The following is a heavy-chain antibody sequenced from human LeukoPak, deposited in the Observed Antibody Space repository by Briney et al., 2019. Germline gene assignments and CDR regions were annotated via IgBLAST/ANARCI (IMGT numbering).Heavy chain of an antibody. CDR2: ISSDGSNK. CDR3: AEDFISGSAH. D-gene: IGHD6-19*01. Sequence: GGSLGLSCAASGFTFSSSGMHWVRQAPGKGLEWVAVISSDGSNKYYADSVKGRFTISRDDSRNTLYLQMNSLRAEDTAVYFCAEDFISGSAHWGQGTLVTVSS. CDR1: GFTFSSSG. J-gene: IGHJ4*02. V-gene: IGHV3-30*18.